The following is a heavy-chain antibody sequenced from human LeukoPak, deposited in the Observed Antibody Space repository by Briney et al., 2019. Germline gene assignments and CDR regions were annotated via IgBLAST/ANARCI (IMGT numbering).Heavy chain of an antibody. J-gene: IGHJ4*02. Sequence: SETLSLTCAVSGGSISGYYWSWIRQPAGKGLEWMGRISGSGSTDYDPSLKSRITMSVDTSKNQFSLKLNSVTAADTAVYYCAREGRSSAPGYWGQGTLVTVSS. V-gene: IGHV4-4*07. D-gene: IGHD2-15*01. CDR2: ISGSGST. CDR3: AREGRSSAPGY. CDR1: GGSISGYY.